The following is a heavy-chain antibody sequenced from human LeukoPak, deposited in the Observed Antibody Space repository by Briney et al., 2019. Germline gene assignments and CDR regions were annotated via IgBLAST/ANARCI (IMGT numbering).Heavy chain of an antibody. Sequence: SETLSLTCTISGTSITSGSYFWSWMRQPAGNELEWLGLIYSSGRTNYNPSLKSRVTFSVDTSKNQFSLKLRSVTAADTAVYYCARAREFYSDSNAYEVWGQGTRVTVSS. CDR2: IYSSGRT. CDR3: ARAREFYSDSNAYEV. CDR1: GTSITSGSYF. D-gene: IGHD3-22*01. J-gene: IGHJ3*01. V-gene: IGHV4-61*02.